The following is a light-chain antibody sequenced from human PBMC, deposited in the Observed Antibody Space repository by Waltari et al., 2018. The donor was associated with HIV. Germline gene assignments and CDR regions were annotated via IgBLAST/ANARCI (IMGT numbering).Light chain of an antibody. Sequence: QSALTQPASVSGSPGQSITISCSGTTSDVGSYNFVSWYQKHPGKAPKLMIHEVTKRASGTSTRFSGSKSGKTAYLTISGLQTEDEADYYCSSYSNTNSVIFGGGTKLTVL. CDR3: SSYSNTNSVI. CDR2: EVT. V-gene: IGLV2-14*03. CDR1: TSDVGSYNF. J-gene: IGLJ2*01.